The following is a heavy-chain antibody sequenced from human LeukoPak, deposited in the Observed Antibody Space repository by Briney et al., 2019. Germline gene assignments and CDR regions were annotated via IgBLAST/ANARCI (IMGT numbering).Heavy chain of an antibody. CDR3: AREPPGGGFDY. D-gene: IGHD3-16*01. Sequence: GGSLRLSCTASGFTVSSDYMSWVRQAPGKGLEWVSVVYSGGNTYYADSVKGRFTISRDNSKNTLYLQMNSLRAEDTAVYYCAREPPGGGFDYWGQGTLVTVSS. CDR2: VYSGGNT. J-gene: IGHJ4*02. V-gene: IGHV3-66*01. CDR1: GFTVSSDY.